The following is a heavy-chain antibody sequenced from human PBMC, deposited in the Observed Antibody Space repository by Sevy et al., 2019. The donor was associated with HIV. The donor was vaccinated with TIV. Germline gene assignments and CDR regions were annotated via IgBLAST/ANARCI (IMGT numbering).Heavy chain of an antibody. CDR1: GGSISSSSYY. CDR2: IYYSGST. J-gene: IGHJ5*02. V-gene: IGHV4-39*01. CDR3: AGRGYCSSSSCYYGEKWFDP. Sequence: SETLSLTCTVSGGSISSSSYYWGWIRQPPGKGLEWIGSIYYSGSTYYDPSLKSLITISVDTSKNQFSLKLSSVTAADTAVYYCAGRGYCSSSSCYYGEKWFDPWGQGTLVTVSS. D-gene: IGHD2-2*01.